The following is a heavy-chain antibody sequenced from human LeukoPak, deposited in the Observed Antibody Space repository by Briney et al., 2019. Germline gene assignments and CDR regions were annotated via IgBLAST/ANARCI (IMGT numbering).Heavy chain of an antibody. CDR2: VSGSGVST. CDR1: GFTFSSYTFSTYA. V-gene: IGHV3-23*01. CDR3: AKGVEDSGIYYYYYMDV. J-gene: IGHJ6*03. D-gene: IGHD2-15*01. Sequence: SGGSLRLPCAASGFTFSSYTFSTYAMSWVRQAPGKGLEWVSAVSGSGVSTYYADSVKGRFTISRDNSKNTLYLQMNGLRAEDTAVYYCAKGVEDSGIYYYYYMDVWGKGTTVTVSS.